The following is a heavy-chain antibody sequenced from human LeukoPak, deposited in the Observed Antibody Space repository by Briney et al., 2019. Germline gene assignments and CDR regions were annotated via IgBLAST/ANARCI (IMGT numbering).Heavy chain of an antibody. Sequence: SETLSLTCTVSGGSISSYYWSWIRQPPGKGLEWLGYIYYSGSTNYNPSLKSRVTISVDTSKNQFSLKLSSVTAADTAVYYCARRRDDYYGSYYFDYWGQGTLVTVSS. CDR2: IYYSGST. J-gene: IGHJ4*02. CDR3: ARRRDDYYGSYYFDY. CDR1: GGSISSYY. D-gene: IGHD3-10*01. V-gene: IGHV4-59*08.